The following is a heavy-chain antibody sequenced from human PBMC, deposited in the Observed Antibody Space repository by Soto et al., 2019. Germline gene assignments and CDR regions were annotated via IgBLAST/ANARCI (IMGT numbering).Heavy chain of an antibody. D-gene: IGHD6-19*01. V-gene: IGHV4-59*08. CDR1: GGSISSYY. CDR3: ARTAVAGRYDY. CDR2: IYYSGST. J-gene: IGHJ4*02. Sequence: PSETLSLTCTVSGGSISSYYWSWIRQPPGKGLEWIGYIYYSGSTYYNPSLKSRVTISVDTSKNQFSLKLSSVTAADTAVYYCARTAVAGRYDYWGQGTLVTVSS.